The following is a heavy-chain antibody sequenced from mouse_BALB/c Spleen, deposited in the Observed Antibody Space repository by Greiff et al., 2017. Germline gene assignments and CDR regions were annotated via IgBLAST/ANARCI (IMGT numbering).Heavy chain of an antibody. CDR2: INPSSGYT. Sequence: QVQLKESAAELARPGASVKMSCKASGYTFTSYTMHWVKQRPGQGLEWIGYINPSSGYTEYNQKFKDKTTLTADKSSSTAYMQLSSLTSEDSAVYYCARGYDGYYGFAYWGQGTLVTVSA. CDR3: ARGYDGYYGFAY. CDR1: GYTFTSYT. D-gene: IGHD2-3*01. V-gene: IGHV1-4*02. J-gene: IGHJ3*01.